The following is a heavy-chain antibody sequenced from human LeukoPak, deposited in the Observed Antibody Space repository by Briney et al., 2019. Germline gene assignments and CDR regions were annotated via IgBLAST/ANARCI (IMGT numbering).Heavy chain of an antibody. D-gene: IGHD3-10*01. CDR3: ARVAPDALLVWFGEYDL. J-gene: IGHJ5*02. CDR2: ITTSNGST. CDR1: DYPFTTYG. V-gene: IGHV1-18*01. Sequence: ASVKLFCKASDYPFTTYGITWVPQAPGQGLEWMGWITTSNGSTSYSERFQGRVIMTADTSTRTAYMELRGLRSDDTAVYYCARVAPDALLVWFGEYDLWGRGTLVTVSS.